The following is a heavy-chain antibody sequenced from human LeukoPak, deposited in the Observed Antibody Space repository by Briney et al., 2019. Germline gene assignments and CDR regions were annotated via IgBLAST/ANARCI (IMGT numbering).Heavy chain of an antibody. J-gene: IGHJ3*02. D-gene: IGHD2-15*01. CDR3: AKANVKYCSGGSCFDAFDI. V-gene: IGHV3-23*01. Sequence: GGSLRLSCAASGFTFSSYAMSWFRQAPGKGPEWVSAISHSGGTTYYADSVKGRFTITRDNSKNTLYLQMNSLRAEDTAVYYCAKANVKYCSGGSCFDAFDIWGQGTMVTVSS. CDR1: GFTFSSYA. CDR2: ISHSGGTT.